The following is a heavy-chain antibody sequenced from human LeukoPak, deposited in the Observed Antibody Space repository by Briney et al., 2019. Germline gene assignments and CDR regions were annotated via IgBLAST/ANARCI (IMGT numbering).Heavy chain of an antibody. Sequence: ASVKVSCKASGGTFSSYAISWGRQAPGQGLEWMGRIIPILGIANYAQKFQGRVTITADKSTSTAYMELSSLRSEDTAVYYCARNGNNYYYYGMDVWGQGTTVTVSS. CDR3: ARNGNNYYYYGMDV. CDR1: GGTFSSYA. D-gene: IGHD1/OR15-1a*01. CDR2: IIPILGIA. V-gene: IGHV1-69*04. J-gene: IGHJ6*02.